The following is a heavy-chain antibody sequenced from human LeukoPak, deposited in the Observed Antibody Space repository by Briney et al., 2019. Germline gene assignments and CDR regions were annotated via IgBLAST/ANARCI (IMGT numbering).Heavy chain of an antibody. Sequence: SETLSLTCTVSGGSISSYYWSWIRQPPGKGLEWIGYIYYSGSTYYNPSLKSRVTISVDTSKNQFSLKLSSVTAADTAVYYCAREPEMAAWVYFDHWGQRTLVTVSS. J-gene: IGHJ4*02. CDR1: GGSISSYY. D-gene: IGHD5-24*01. CDR2: IYYSGST. CDR3: AREPEMAAWVYFDH. V-gene: IGHV4-59*01.